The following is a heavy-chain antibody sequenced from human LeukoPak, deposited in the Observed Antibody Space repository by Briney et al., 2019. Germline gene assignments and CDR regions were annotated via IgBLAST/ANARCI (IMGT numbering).Heavy chain of an antibody. V-gene: IGHV4-39*07. CDR2: IYSSGST. J-gene: IGHJ3*02. CDR1: GASINSGSNY. D-gene: IGHD5-18*01. Sequence: PSETLSLTCRVSGASINSGSNYWGWIRQPPGKTLEWIGSIYSSGSTYYNPSLKSRVIIMIDTPKNHFSLALSSVTAADTAVYYCARSDGYGLVGIWGQGTMVTVSS. CDR3: ARSDGYGLVGI.